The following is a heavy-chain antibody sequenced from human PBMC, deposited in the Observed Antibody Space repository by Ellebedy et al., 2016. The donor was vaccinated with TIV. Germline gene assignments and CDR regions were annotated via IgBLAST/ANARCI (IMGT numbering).Heavy chain of an antibody. CDR1: GYTFTSYG. Sequence: ASVKVSCKASGYTFTSYGISWVRQAPGQGLEWMGWISAYNGNTNYAQKLQGWVTMTRDTSISTAYMELSRLGSDDTAVYYCARGAPYYDFWSGYSSHYYGMDVWGQGTTVTVSS. J-gene: IGHJ6*02. V-gene: IGHV1-18*01. CDR3: ARGAPYYDFWSGYSSHYYGMDV. D-gene: IGHD3-3*01. CDR2: ISAYNGNT.